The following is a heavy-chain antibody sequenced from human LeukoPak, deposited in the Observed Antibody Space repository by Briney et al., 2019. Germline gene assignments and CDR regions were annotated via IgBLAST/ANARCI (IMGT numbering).Heavy chain of an antibody. V-gene: IGHV4-39*07. J-gene: IGHJ6*03. D-gene: IGHD6-13*01. CDR2: IYYSGST. CDR3: ARAQYSSSWLPSQYYYYMDV. CDR1: GGSISSSSYY. Sequence: SETLSLTCTVSGGSISSSSYYWGWIRQPPGKGLEWIGSIYYSGSTYYNPSLKSRVTISVDTSKNQFSLKLSSVTAADTAVYYCARAQYSSSWLPSQYYYYMDVWGKGTTVTVSS.